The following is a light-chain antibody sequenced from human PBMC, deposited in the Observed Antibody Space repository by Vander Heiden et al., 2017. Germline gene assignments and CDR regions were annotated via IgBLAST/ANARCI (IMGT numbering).Light chain of an antibody. CDR3: AAWDDSLNGSWV. J-gene: IGLJ3*02. V-gene: IGLV1-44*01. CDR2: RNN. Sequence: QSVLTQPPSASGTPGQRVTISCSGSSSNIGSNTGNWYQQLPGTAPKLLIYRNNQRPSGVPDRFSGSKSGTSASLAISGLQSEDEADYYCAAWDDSLNGSWVFGGGTKLTVL. CDR1: SSNIGSNT.